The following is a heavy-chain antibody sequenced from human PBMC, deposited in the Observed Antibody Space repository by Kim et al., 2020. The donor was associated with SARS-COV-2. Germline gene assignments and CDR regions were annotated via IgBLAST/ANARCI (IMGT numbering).Heavy chain of an antibody. CDR2: IWDDGIND. V-gene: IGHV3-33*01. J-gene: IGHJ4*02. Sequence: GGSLRLSCVTSGFSFNSNGMHWVRQAPGKGLEWVAVIWDDGINDYYAESLKGRFTISRDNSKNTLYLQMNSLRPEDTAEYYCAGEQLYYWRQGTLITVSS. CDR1: GFSFNSNG. D-gene: IGHD6-13*01. CDR3: AGEQLYY.